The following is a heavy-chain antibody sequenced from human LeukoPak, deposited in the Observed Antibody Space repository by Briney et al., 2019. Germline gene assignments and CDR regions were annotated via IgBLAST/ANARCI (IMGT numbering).Heavy chain of an antibody. CDR1: GFAFSNYA. CDR2: ISNTGGIT. D-gene: IGHD2/OR15-2a*01. Sequence: GGSLRLSCAASGFAFSNYAINWVRQAPGKGLEWVAAISNTGGITLYADSAKGRFSISRDNSRSTLYLQIYSLRAEDTAVYFCAKRDSIRRTFEYWGQGTLVTVSS. CDR3: AKRDSIRRTFEY. J-gene: IGHJ4*02. V-gene: IGHV3-23*01.